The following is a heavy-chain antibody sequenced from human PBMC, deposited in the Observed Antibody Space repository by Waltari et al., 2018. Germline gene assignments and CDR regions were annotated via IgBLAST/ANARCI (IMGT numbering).Heavy chain of an antibody. D-gene: IGHD3-16*01. J-gene: IGHJ4*02. CDR2: INTDGSSA. CDR1: GFTLSSSY. Sequence: EVQLVESGGGLVQPGGSLRLSCEASGFTLSSSYMHWVRQVPGKGLVWVSRINTDGSSANYADPVKGRFTISRDNGKNTLYLQMNSLRAEDTAVYYCARDGGGNGYIHYWGQGTLVTVSS. CDR3: ARDGGGNGYIHY. V-gene: IGHV3-74*01.